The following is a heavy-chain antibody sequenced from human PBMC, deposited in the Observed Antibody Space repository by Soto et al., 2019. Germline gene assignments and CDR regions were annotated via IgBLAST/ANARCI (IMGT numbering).Heavy chain of an antibody. J-gene: IGHJ4*02. CDR3: ARDPAPQDNDNLTGYFHFDY. CDR1: GGSFSGYY. CDR2: INHSGST. D-gene: IGHD3-9*01. V-gene: IGHV4-34*01. Sequence: PSETLSLTCAVYGGSFSGYYWSWIRQPPGKGLEWIGEINHSGSTNYNPSLKSRVTISVDTSKNQFSLKLSSVTAADTAVYYCARDPAPQDNDNLTGYFHFDYWGQGTLVTVSS.